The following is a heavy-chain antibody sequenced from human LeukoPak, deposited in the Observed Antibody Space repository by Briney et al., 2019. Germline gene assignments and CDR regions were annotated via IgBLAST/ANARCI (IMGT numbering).Heavy chain of an antibody. CDR1: GFTFTTYW. D-gene: IGHD4-17*01. CDR3: ARRDHGDYGEEY. Sequence: GGSLRLSCAASGFTFTTYWMGWVRQAPGKGLEWVANIKQDGSEKYYVDSVKGRFTISRDNAKNSLSLQMNSLRAEDTAVYYCARRDHGDYGEEYWGQGTLVTVSS. CDR2: IKQDGSEK. V-gene: IGHV3-7*01. J-gene: IGHJ4*02.